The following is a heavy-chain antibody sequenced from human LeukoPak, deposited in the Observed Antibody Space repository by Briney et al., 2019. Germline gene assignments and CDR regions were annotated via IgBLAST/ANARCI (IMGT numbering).Heavy chain of an antibody. CDR3: ARDRGYYDSIDYGYFDP. J-gene: IGHJ5*02. CDR1: GFTFSSYT. Sequence: GGSLRLSCAASGFTFSSYTMNWVRQAPGMGLEWVAYIGLISGSIFYVDSVKGRFTIFRDSARNSLYLQMNSLRAEDTAVYYCARDRGYYDSIDYGYFDPWGQGTLVTVSS. D-gene: IGHD3-22*01. CDR2: IGLISGSI. V-gene: IGHV3-48*01.